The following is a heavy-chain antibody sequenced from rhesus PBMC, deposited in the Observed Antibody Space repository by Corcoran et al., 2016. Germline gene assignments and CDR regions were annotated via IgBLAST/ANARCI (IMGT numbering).Heavy chain of an antibody. V-gene: IGHV3-100*02. J-gene: IGHJ4*01. CDR2: ISENGGTT. Sequence: EVQLVESGGGLVMPGGSLRLSCVASGFSFSSYAMPCVRQATGKGLEWVSHISENGGTTNYADSVKGRFTISRDNAKNSLFLQMDSLRAEDTAVYYCTKFFDDWGQGVLVTVSS. CDR1: GFSFSSYA. CDR3: TKFFDD.